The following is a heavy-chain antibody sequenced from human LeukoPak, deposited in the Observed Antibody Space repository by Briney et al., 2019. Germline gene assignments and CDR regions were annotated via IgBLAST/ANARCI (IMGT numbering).Heavy chain of an antibody. Sequence: SETLSLTCTVSGGSTSSYYWSWIRQPPGKGLEWIGYIHYSGSTNYNPSLKSRVTISGDTSQNQFSLKLNSVTAADTAMYYCARAFGCYPGICGFDIWGQGTMVTVSS. J-gene: IGHJ3*02. CDR3: ARAFGCYPGICGFDI. CDR2: IHYSGST. D-gene: IGHD2-15*01. CDR1: GGSTSSYY. V-gene: IGHV4-59*01.